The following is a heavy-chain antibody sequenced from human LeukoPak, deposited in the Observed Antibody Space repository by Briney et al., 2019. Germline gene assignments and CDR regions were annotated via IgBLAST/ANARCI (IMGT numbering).Heavy chain of an antibody. CDR3: ATPLQGVVGATGLDH. Sequence: TTGESLKISCQGSEYSFATYWIAWLRQMPGKGLEWMEIIYPSDSDTRYSPSFQGQVTSSADKSIKTAYLQWSSLKASDSATYYYATPLQGVVGATGLDHWGKGTPVTVSS. V-gene: IGHV5-51*01. J-gene: IGHJ4*02. CDR1: EYSFATYW. D-gene: IGHD1-26*01. CDR2: IYPSDSDT.